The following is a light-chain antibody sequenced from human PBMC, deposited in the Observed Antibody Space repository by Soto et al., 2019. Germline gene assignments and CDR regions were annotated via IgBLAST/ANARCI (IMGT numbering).Light chain of an antibody. CDR3: QQYNNWPGT. J-gene: IGKJ1*01. Sequence: EIVMTQSPATLSESPGERATLSCRASQSVSSNFAWYQQKPGQAPRLLIYGASTRATGIPARFSGSGSGTEFTLTISSLQSEDFALYYCQQYNNWPGTFGQGTKVEIK. CDR2: GAS. CDR1: QSVSSN. V-gene: IGKV3-15*01.